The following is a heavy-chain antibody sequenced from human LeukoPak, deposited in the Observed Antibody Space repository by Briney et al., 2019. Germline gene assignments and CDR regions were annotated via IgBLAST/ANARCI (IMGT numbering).Heavy chain of an antibody. CDR2: IYYSGST. CDR1: GGSISSSSYY. J-gene: IGHJ5*02. CDR3: ARVRVPAATMSSWFDP. V-gene: IGHV4-39*07. Sequence: PSETLSLTCTVSGGSISSSSYYWGWIRQPPGKGLEWIGRIYYSGSTYYNPSLKSRVTISVDTSKNQFSLKLSSVTAADTAVYYCARVRVPAATMSSWFDPWGQGTLVTVSS. D-gene: IGHD2-2*01.